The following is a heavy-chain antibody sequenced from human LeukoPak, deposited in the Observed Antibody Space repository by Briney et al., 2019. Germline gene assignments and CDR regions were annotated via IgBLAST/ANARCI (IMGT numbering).Heavy chain of an antibody. CDR3: AKDPKRYSSGWYGYYFDY. V-gene: IGHV3-23*01. D-gene: IGHD6-19*01. CDR1: GFTFSGYA. Sequence: GGSLRLSCTTSGFTFSGYAMSWVRQAPGKGLQWVSAISGNGGSTYYADSVKGRFTISRDNSKNTLYLQMNSLRAEDTAVYYCAKDPKRYSSGWYGYYFDYWGQGTLVTVSS. J-gene: IGHJ4*02. CDR2: ISGNGGST.